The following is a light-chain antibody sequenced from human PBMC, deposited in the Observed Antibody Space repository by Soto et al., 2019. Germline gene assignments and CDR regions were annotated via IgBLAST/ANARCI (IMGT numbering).Light chain of an antibody. CDR1: QSVTSSY. CDR3: QQYGSSPWT. J-gene: IGKJ1*01. CDR2: GAS. Sequence: IVLTQSPGTLSLSPGERATLSCRASQSVTSSYLAWYQQKPGQAPRLLIYGASSRATGIPDRFSGSGSGTDFTLTISRLEPEDFAVYYCQQYGSSPWTFGLGTK. V-gene: IGKV3-20*01.